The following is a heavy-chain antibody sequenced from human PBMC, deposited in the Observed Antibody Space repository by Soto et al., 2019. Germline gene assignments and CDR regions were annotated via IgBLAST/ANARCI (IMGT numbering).Heavy chain of an antibody. CDR1: GGSISSSSYY. CDR2: IYYSGST. CDR3: ARGSYYDSSGYPYFDY. Sequence: QLQLQESGPGLVKPSETLSLTCTVSGGSISSSSYYWGWIRQPPGKGLEWIGSIYYSGSTYYNPSLKSRVTISVDTSKNQFSLKLSSVTAADTAVYYCARGSYYDSSGYPYFDYWGQGTLVTVSS. D-gene: IGHD3-22*01. J-gene: IGHJ4*02. V-gene: IGHV4-39*01.